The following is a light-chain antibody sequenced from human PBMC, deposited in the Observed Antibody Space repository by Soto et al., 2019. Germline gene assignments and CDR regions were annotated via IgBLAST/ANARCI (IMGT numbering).Light chain of an antibody. CDR3: EQLIRFPTK. V-gene: IGKV1-9*01. Sequence: IQLTHSPSSLSASVGDRVTITCRASQGISNSLAWYQQKPGKAPKLLMYLASTLQSGVPPRFSGTGSGTNVTLTISSLQPEDFATYYCEQLIRFPTKFGQGTKVDIK. J-gene: IGKJ1*01. CDR1: QGISNS. CDR2: LAS.